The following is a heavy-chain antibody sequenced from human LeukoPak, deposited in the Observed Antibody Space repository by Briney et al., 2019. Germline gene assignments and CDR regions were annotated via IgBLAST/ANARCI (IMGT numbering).Heavy chain of an antibody. V-gene: IGHV3-7*01. J-gene: IGHJ3*02. CDR1: GFTFSSYW. D-gene: IGHD6-6*01. CDR3: ARDASIAPRSDAFDI. CDR2: IKQDGSEK. Sequence: GGSLRLSCAASGFTFSSYWMSWVRQAPGKGLEWVANIKQDGSEKYYVDSVKGRFTIDRDNAKNSLYLQMNSLRAEDTAVYYCARDASIAPRSDAFDIWGQGTMVTVSS.